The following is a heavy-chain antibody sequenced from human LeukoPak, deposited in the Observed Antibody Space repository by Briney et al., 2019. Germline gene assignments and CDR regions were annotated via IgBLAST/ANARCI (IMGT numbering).Heavy chain of an antibody. Sequence: ASVKVSCKASGYTFTSYYMHWVRQAPGQGLEWMGIINPSGGSTSYAQKFQGRVTMTRDMSTSTVYMELSSLRSEDTAVYYCAGDVGPLVGYYYDSSGPTGGWGQGTLVTVSS. CDR3: AGDVGPLVGYYYDSSGPTGG. D-gene: IGHD3-22*01. CDR1: GYTFTSYY. J-gene: IGHJ4*02. V-gene: IGHV1-46*01. CDR2: INPSGGST.